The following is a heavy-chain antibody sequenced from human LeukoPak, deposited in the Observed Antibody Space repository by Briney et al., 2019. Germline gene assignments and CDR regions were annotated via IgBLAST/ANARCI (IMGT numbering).Heavy chain of an antibody. CDR3: ARAYSGTLPAKD. Sequence: KASETLSLTCTVSGGSISSSSYYWGWIRQPPGKGLEWIGSIYYSGTTNYNPSLKSRVTISVDTSKNQFSLKLTSVTAADTAVYYCARAYSGTLPAKDWGQGTLVTVSS. D-gene: IGHD1-26*01. J-gene: IGHJ4*02. CDR1: GGSISSSSYY. V-gene: IGHV4-39*07. CDR2: IYYSGTT.